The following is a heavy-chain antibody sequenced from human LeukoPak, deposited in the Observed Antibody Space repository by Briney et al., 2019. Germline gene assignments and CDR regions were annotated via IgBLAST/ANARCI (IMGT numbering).Heavy chain of an antibody. CDR1: GFPFSTYW. D-gene: IGHD1-14*01. V-gene: IGHV3-74*01. J-gene: IGHJ4*02. CDR2: GSSDGTTT. CDR3: ARDADGPGSLIDY. Sequence: GGYLRLSCTASGFPFSTYWMQWVRQAPGKGLEGVSRGSSDGTTTTYADSVKGRFTMSRDNGKNTLYLQMNSLRAEDTAVYYCARDADGPGSLIDYWGQGTLVTVSS.